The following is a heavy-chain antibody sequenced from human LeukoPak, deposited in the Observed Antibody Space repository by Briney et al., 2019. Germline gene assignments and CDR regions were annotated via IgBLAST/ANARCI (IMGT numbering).Heavy chain of an antibody. CDR3: ARVHGENYYDSSGYGFDP. CDR1: GYTLTELS. J-gene: IGHJ5*02. D-gene: IGHD3-22*01. V-gene: IGHV1-24*01. Sequence: GASVKVSCKVSGYTLTELSMHWVRQAPGKGLEWVGGFDPEDGETIYAQKFQGRVTITADKSTSTAYMELSSLRSEDTAVYYCARVHGENYYDSSGYGFDPWGQGTLVTVSS. CDR2: FDPEDGET.